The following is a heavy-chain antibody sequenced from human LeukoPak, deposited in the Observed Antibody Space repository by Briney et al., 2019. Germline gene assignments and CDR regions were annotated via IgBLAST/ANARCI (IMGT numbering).Heavy chain of an antibody. CDR2: INHGGST. Sequence: TSETLSLTCAVYGGSFSGYYWSWIRQPPGKGLEWIGEINHGGSTNYNPSLKSRVTISVDTSKNQFSLKLSSVTAADTAVYYCARNDYVWGSYRLNWFDPWGQGTLVTVSS. J-gene: IGHJ5*02. CDR1: GGSFSGYY. V-gene: IGHV4-34*01. D-gene: IGHD3-16*02. CDR3: ARNDYVWGSYRLNWFDP.